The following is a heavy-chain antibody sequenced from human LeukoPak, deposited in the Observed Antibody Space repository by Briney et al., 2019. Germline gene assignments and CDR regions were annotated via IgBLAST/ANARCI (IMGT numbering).Heavy chain of an antibody. D-gene: IGHD6-13*01. V-gene: IGHV3-48*03. J-gene: IGHJ4*02. CDR1: GFTFSSYE. CDR2: ISSSGSTI. CDR3: ARDGSYSSSWYFDY. Sequence: PGGSLRLSCAASGFTFSSYEMNWVRQAPGKGLEWVSYISSSGSTIYYADSVKGRFTISRDNAKNSLYLQMNSLRAEDTAVYYCARDGSYSSSWYFDYWGQGTLVTVSS.